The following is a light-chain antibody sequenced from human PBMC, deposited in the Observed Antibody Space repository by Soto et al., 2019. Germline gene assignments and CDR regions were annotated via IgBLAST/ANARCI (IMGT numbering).Light chain of an antibody. J-gene: IGKJ2*01. CDR1: QSIGTS. CDR2: AAS. CDR3: QQADSAPHT. Sequence: DIQMTQSPSSLSASVGDRVTITCRASQSIGTSLNWYQQKTGRAPKLLIYAASTLQSGVPSRFSGSGSGTDFTLTIGSLQPEDFASYSCQQADSAPHTFGQGTNLEI. V-gene: IGKV1-39*01.